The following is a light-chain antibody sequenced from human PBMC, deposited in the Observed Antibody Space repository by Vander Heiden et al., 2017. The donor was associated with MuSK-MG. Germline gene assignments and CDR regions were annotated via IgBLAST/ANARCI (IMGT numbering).Light chain of an antibody. J-gene: IGLJ1*01. CDR2: KDS. CDR1: ALPKQF. CDR3: QSADSSGPL. Sequence: SYALTQPPSVSVSPGQTARITCSGDALPKQFAYWYQQKPGQAPVLLIYKDSERPAEIPERFSGSSSGTTVTLTISGVQAEDEADYYCQSADSSGPLFGSGTKVTVL. V-gene: IGLV3-25*03.